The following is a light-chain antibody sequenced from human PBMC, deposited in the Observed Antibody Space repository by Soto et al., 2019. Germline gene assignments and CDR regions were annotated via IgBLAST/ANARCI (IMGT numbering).Light chain of an antibody. V-gene: IGKV1-39*01. CDR1: QSISSY. Sequence: DIQMTQSLSSLSASVGDRVTITCRASQSISSYLNWYQQKPGKAPKLLIYAASSLQSGVPSRFSGSGSGTVFTLAISSLQPEDFATYYCPQSYSSPYTFGQGTKLE. CDR2: AAS. CDR3: PQSYSSPYT. J-gene: IGKJ2*01.